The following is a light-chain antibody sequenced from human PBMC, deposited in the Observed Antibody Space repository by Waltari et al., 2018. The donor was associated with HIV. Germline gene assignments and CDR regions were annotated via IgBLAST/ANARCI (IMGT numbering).Light chain of an antibody. V-gene: IGLV2-14*01. CDR1: TSDMSSLNF. Sequence: HSVLTQPASVSGSPGQSITISCSGPTSDMSSLNFVSWYQQSPGRAPKLIIFEVSSRPSGISVRFSCSKPGDTASLTISALRTEDDADYFCSSYSPRGFVMFGGGTKVTVL. J-gene: IGLJ3*02. CDR3: SSYSPRGFVM. CDR2: EVS.